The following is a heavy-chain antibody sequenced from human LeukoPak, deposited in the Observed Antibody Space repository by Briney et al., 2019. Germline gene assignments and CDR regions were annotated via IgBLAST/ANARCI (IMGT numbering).Heavy chain of an antibody. D-gene: IGHD2-2*01. CDR3: ARASVGYCSSTSCSLFDY. CDR2: ISYDGSNK. CDR1: GFTFSSYA. Sequence: GGSLRLSCAASGFTFSSYAMHWVRQAPGKGLEWVAVISYDGSNKYYADSVKGRFTISRDNSKNTLYLQMNSLGAEDTAVYYCARASVGYCSSTSCSLFDYWGQGTLVTVSS. J-gene: IGHJ4*02. V-gene: IGHV3-30-3*01.